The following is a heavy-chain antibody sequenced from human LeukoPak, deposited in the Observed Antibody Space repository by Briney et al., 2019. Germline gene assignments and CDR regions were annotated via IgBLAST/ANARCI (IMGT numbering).Heavy chain of an antibody. J-gene: IGHJ4*02. CDR1: GGSISSYY. D-gene: IGHD1-14*01. CDR2: IYTSGST. Sequence: RPSETLSLTCTVSGGSISSYYWSWIRQPAGKGLEWIGRIYTSGSTNYNPSLKRRVTMSVDTSKNQFSLKLSSVTAADTAVYYCARDRSTGHRALDFDYWGQGTLVTVSS. CDR3: ARDRSTGHRALDFDY. V-gene: IGHV4-4*07.